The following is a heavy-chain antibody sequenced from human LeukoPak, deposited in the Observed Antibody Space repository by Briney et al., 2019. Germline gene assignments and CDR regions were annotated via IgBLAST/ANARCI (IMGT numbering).Heavy chain of an antibody. J-gene: IGHJ4*02. CDR3: AKDRVSSVTTNYFDY. V-gene: IGHV3-23*01. CDR2: ISGSGVST. Sequence: PGGSLRLSCAASGFTFSSYAMSWVRQAPGKGLEWVSAISGSGVSTYYADSVKGRFTISRDNSKNTLYLQMNSLRAEDTAVYYCAKDRVSSVTTNYFDYWGQGTLVTVSS. D-gene: IGHD4-17*01. CDR1: GFTFSSYA.